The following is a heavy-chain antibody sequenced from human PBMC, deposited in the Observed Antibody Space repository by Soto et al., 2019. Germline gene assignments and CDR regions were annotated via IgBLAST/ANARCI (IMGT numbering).Heavy chain of an antibody. Sequence: SETLSLTCTVSCGSVSSGMYYWSWIRQPPGKGLAWIGYIYYSGSTNYNPSLKSRVTISVDTSKNQFSLKLRSVTAADTAVYYCARGGPNANYYYYGMDVWGQGTPVTVSS. V-gene: IGHV4-61*01. CDR3: ARGGPNANYYYYGMDV. CDR1: CGSVSSGMYY. CDR2: IYYSGST. J-gene: IGHJ6*02.